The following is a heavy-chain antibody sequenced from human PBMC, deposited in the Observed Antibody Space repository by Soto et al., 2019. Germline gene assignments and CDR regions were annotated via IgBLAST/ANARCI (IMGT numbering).Heavy chain of an antibody. CDR3: ARGGTSYGDDVWEASYSNGLDV. V-gene: IGHV1-69*01. J-gene: IGHJ6*02. CDR2: TLPFLGSS. Sequence: QGQLVQSGAEVKKPGSSVKVSCEASGGTFNKFAISWVRQAPGQGLEWLGGTLPFLGSSKYAQKCQGRFTITADESANTAYMQLSGLRSEDTAIYYCARGGTSYGDDVWEASYSNGLDVWGQGTTVTVSS. CDR1: GGTFNKFA. D-gene: IGHD3-16*01.